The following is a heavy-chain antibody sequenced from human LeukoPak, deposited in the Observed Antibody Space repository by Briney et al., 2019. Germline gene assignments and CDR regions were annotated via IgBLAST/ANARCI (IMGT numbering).Heavy chain of an antibody. J-gene: IGHJ4*02. CDR3: TTLMSEYCTNGVCYPGAY. Sequence: GGSLRLSCAASGFTFSNAWMSWVRQAPGKGLVWVGRIKSKTDGVTTDSAAPVKGRFTISRDDSKNTLYLQMNSLKTEDTAVYYCTTLMSEYCTNGVCYPGAYWGQGTLVTVSS. D-gene: IGHD2-8*01. CDR2: IKSKTDGVTT. CDR1: GFTFSNAW. V-gene: IGHV3-15*01.